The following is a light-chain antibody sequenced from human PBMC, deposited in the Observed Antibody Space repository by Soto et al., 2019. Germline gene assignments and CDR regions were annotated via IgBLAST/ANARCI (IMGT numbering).Light chain of an antibody. V-gene: IGKV3-11*01. Sequence: EIVLTQSPATLSLSPGERATLSCRARQSISSYLCLYQQKPGQAPRLLLYYASNRATGIPARFSGSGSGTEFTLTISSLQPEDAAVYYCQQHYNTPITFGQGTRLEIK. CDR3: QQHYNTPIT. CDR2: YAS. CDR1: QSISSY. J-gene: IGKJ5*01.